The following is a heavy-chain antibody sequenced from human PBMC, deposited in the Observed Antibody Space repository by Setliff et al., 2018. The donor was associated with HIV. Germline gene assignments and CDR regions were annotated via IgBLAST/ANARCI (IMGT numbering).Heavy chain of an antibody. V-gene: IGHV1-24*01. CDR3: ARDPFPSTNYYDSSAYPFAEYFHH. Sequence: GASVKVSCKVSGYTLTEVSMHWVRQAPGKGLEWMGYFDPQDGKTIYAQKFQGRVTMTEDTSTYTAYMELSGLRSEDTAVYYCARDPFPSTNYYDSSAYPFAEYFHHWGQGTLVTVSS. J-gene: IGHJ1*01. D-gene: IGHD3-22*01. CDR2: FDPQDGKT. CDR1: GYTLTEVS.